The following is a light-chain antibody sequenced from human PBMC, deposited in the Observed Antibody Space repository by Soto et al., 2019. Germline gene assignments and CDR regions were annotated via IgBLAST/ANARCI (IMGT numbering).Light chain of an antibody. CDR2: KAS. J-gene: IGKJ1*01. CDR3: QQYNSYSLT. CDR1: QSISSW. Sequence: RVKKSVSTLSEYARDMVTIACGASQSISSWLAWYQQKPGKAPKLLIYKASSLESGVPSRFSGSGSGTEFTLTISSLQPDDFAPYYCQQYNSYSLTFGEGGKVAIK. V-gene: IGKV1-5*03.